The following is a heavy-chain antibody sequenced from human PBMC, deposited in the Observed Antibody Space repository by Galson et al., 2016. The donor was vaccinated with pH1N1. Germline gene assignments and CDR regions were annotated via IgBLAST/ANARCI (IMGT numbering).Heavy chain of an antibody. CDR2: ISGGGSST. CDR3: AKYDGSGYYYSRRLS. J-gene: IGHJ5*02. Sequence: SLRLSCAVSGFAFSSYGMCWLRQAPGQGLEWLAAISGGGSSTYHADSVKGRFTITRDNSKNTLYLQMSSLTAEDTAVYYCAKYDGSGYYYSRRLSWGQGTLVTVSS. CDR1: GFAFSSYG. V-gene: IGHV3-23*01. D-gene: IGHD3-22*01.